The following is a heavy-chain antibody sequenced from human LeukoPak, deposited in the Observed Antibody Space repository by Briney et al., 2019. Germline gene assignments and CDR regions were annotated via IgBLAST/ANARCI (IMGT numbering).Heavy chain of an antibody. CDR2: IHYSGST. J-gene: IGHJ4*02. D-gene: IGHD3-10*01. CDR1: GGSISNYY. Sequence: PSETLSLTCTASGGSISNYYWSWIRQPPGKGLEWIGYIHYSGSTNYSPSLKSRVTISADTSKNQFSLKLSSVTAADTAVYYCAIFREHQGGFDYWGQGTLVTVSS. CDR3: AIFREHQGGFDY. V-gene: IGHV4-59*01.